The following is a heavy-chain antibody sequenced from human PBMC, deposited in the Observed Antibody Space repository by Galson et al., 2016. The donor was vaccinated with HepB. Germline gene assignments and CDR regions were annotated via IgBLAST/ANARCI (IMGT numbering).Heavy chain of an antibody. V-gene: IGHV3-23*01. CDR1: GFPFSSYG. CDR2: IRGSSSSI. CDR3: AKSTGRAVTTLDYYYGMDV. D-gene: IGHD4-17*01. J-gene: IGHJ6*02. Sequence: SLRLSCAASGFPFSSYGMHWVRQAPGKGLEWVSVIRGSSSSIYYADSVKGRFTVSRDNSKNTVFLQMNSLRAEDTAVYYCAKSTGRAVTTLDYYYGMDVWGQGTTVIVSS.